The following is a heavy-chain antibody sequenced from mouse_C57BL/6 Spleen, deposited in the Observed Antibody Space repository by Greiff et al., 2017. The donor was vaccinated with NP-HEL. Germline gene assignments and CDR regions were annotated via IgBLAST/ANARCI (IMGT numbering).Heavy chain of an antibody. CDR3: ARDGNYVYFDY. Sequence: EVQLVESGPGLVKPSQSLSLTCSVTGYSITSGYYWNWIRQFPGNKLEWMGYISYDGSNNYNPSLKNRISITRDTSKNQFFLKLNSVTTEDTATYYCARDGNYVYFDYWGQGTTLTVSS. CDR2: ISYDGSN. V-gene: IGHV3-6*01. J-gene: IGHJ2*01. CDR1: GYSITSGYY. D-gene: IGHD2-1*01.